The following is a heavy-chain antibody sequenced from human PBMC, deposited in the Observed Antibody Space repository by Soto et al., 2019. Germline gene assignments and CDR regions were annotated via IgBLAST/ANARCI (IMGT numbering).Heavy chain of an antibody. Sequence: EVQLVESGGGSVQPGGSLRLSCAASGFTFSSYWMDWVRQAPGKGLVWVSRINADGSSTTYADSVKGRFTISRDNAKNTLYLQVNSLRAEDTAVYYCARGGAYSYGSFDYWGQGTLVTVSS. V-gene: IGHV3-74*01. CDR2: INADGSST. D-gene: IGHD5-18*01. CDR1: GFTFSSYW. J-gene: IGHJ4*02. CDR3: ARGGAYSYGSFDY.